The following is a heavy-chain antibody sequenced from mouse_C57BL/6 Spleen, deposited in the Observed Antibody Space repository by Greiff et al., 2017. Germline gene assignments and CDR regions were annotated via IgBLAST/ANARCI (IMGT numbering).Heavy chain of an antibody. Sequence: QVQLQQSGAELVKPGASVKISCKASGYAFSSYWMNWVKQRPGKGLEWIGQIYPGDGDTNYNGQFKGKATLTADKSSSTGYMQLSSLTSEDSAVYFCARRRAYDDESYFDYWGQGTTLTVSS. V-gene: IGHV1-80*01. CDR3: ARRRAYDDESYFDY. CDR1: GYAFSSYW. D-gene: IGHD2-4*01. CDR2: IYPGDGDT. J-gene: IGHJ2*01.